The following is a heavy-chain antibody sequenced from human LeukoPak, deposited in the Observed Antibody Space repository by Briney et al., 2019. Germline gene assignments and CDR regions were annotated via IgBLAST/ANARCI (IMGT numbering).Heavy chain of an antibody. D-gene: IGHD4-17*01. Sequence: ASVKVSCKASGYTFTGYYMHWVRQAPGQGLEWMGWINPNSGGTNYAQKFQGRVTMTRDTSISIAYMELSRLRSDDTAVYYCARDLGVHDYGDLIFDYWGQGTLVTVSS. CDR2: INPNSGGT. V-gene: IGHV1-2*02. CDR1: GYTFTGYY. CDR3: ARDLGVHDYGDLIFDY. J-gene: IGHJ4*02.